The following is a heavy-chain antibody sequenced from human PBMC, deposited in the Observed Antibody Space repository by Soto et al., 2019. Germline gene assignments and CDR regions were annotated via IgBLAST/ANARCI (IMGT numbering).Heavy chain of an antibody. CDR2: IYYSGST. CDR1: GGSISSSSYY. J-gene: IGHJ6*02. V-gene: IGHV4-39*01. CDR3: AEAPHYYYGMDV. Sequence: SETLSLTCTVSGGSISSSSYYWGWIRQPPGKGLEWIGSIYYSGSTYYNPSLKSRVTISVDTSKNQFSLKLSSVTAADTAVYYCAEAPHYYYGMDVWGQGTTVTVSS.